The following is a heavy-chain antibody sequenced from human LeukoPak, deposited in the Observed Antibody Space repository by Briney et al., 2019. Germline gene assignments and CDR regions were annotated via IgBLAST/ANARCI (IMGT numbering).Heavy chain of an antibody. J-gene: IGHJ5*02. Sequence: SETLSLTCTVSGDSISTSNSYWGWIRQPPGKGLEWIGSIYYSGNTYYNPSLKSRVTISVETSKNQFSLKLKSVTAADTAVYYCARGGYYGSGNDFRFDPWGQGTLVTVSS. D-gene: IGHD3-10*01. CDR3: ARGGYYGSGNDFRFDP. CDR2: IYYSGNT. CDR1: GDSISTSNSY. V-gene: IGHV4-39*07.